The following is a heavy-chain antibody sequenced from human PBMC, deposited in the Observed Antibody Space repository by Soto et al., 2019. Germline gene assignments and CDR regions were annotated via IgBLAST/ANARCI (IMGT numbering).Heavy chain of an antibody. D-gene: IGHD5-12*01. CDR1: GFTFSSYS. CDR2: ISSSSSYI. V-gene: IGHV3-21*01. CDR3: AILNSGGYSNENDFDY. J-gene: IGHJ4*02. Sequence: PGGSLRLSCAASGFTFSSYSMNWVRQAPGKGLEWVSSISSSSSYIYYADSVKGRFTISRDNAKNSLYLQMNSLRAEDTAVYYCAILNSGGYSNENDFDYWGQGTLVTVSS.